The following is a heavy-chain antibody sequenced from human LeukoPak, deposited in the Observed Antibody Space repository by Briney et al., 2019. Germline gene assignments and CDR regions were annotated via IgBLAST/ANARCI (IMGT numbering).Heavy chain of an antibody. D-gene: IGHD1-7*01. J-gene: IGHJ4*02. CDR1: GFTFSNTW. CDR2: IDSDGSTI. V-gene: IGHV3-74*01. Sequence: GGSLRLSCAGSGFTFSNTWMHWVRQAPGEGLVRVSRIDSDGSTINYADSVKGRFTISRDNARNTLYLQMNSLRVEDTALYFCATAGNYRFDYWGQGTLVTVSS. CDR3: ATAGNYRFDY.